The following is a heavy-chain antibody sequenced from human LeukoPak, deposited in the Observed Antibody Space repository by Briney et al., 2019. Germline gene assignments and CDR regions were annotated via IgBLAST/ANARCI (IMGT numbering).Heavy chain of an antibody. Sequence: GGSLRLYCAASGFTFSSYSMKWVRQAPGKGLEWVSSISSSSSYIYYADSVKGRFTISRDNAKNSLYLQMNSLRAEDTAVYYCAREGGIPIVVVILYYFDYWGQGTLVTVSS. CDR1: GFTFSSYS. CDR3: AREGGIPIVVVILYYFDY. D-gene: IGHD3-22*01. CDR2: ISSSSSYI. V-gene: IGHV3-21*01. J-gene: IGHJ4*02.